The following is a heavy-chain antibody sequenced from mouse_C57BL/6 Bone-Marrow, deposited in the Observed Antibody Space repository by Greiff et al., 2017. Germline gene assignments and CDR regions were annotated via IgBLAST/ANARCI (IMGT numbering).Heavy chain of an antibody. CDR1: GYTFTDYE. D-gene: IGHD1-1*01. J-gene: IGHJ3*01. CDR3: TRELLRSFAY. V-gene: IGHV1-15*01. CDR2: IDPENGGT. Sequence: QVQLQQSGAELVRPGASVTLSCKASGYTFTDYEMHWVKQTPVHGLEWIGAIDPENGGTAYNQKFKGKAILTADKSSSTAYMELRSLTSEDSAVYYCTRELLRSFAYWGQGTLVTVSA.